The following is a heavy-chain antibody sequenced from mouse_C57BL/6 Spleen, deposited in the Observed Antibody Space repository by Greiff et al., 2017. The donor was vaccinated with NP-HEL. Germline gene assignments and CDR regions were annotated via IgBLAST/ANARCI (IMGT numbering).Heavy chain of an antibody. D-gene: IGHD1-1*01. J-gene: IGHJ4*01. CDR3: AITTVVATDAMDY. Sequence: QVQLQQPGAELVKPGASVKLSCKASGYTFTSYWMQWVKQRPGQGLEWIGEIDPSDSYTNYNQKFKGKATLTVDPSSSTAYMQLSSLTSEDSAVYYCAITTVVATDAMDYWGQGTSVTVSS. CDR2: IDPSDSYT. CDR1: GYTFTSYW. V-gene: IGHV1-50*01.